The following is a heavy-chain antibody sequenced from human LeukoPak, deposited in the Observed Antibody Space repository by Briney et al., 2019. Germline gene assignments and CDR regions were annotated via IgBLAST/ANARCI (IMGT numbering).Heavy chain of an antibody. V-gene: IGHV4-59*01. CDR1: GGSISSYY. Sequence: SETLSLTCTLSGGSISSYYWSSIRQPPGKGLEWIGYIYYSGSTNYNPSLKSRVTISVDTSKNQFSLKLSSVTAADTAVYYCARSRYYGSVGFDCWGQGTLVTVSS. D-gene: IGHD3-10*01. CDR2: IYYSGST. CDR3: ARSRYYGSVGFDC. J-gene: IGHJ4*02.